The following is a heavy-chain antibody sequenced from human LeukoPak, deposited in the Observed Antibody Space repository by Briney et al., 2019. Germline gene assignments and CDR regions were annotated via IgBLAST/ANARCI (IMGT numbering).Heavy chain of an antibody. J-gene: IGHJ3*02. Sequence: GGSLRLSCAASGFTFSSYGMHWVPPAPDKGLEGVALISYDGSNKYYADSVKGRFTISRDNSKNTLFLQMNSLRAEDAAVYSCAKDVTRKLLDDAFDISGQGTMVTVSS. CDR3: AKDVTRKLLDDAFDI. D-gene: IGHD1-1*01. CDR1: GFTFSSYG. CDR2: ISYDGSNK. V-gene: IGHV3-30*18.